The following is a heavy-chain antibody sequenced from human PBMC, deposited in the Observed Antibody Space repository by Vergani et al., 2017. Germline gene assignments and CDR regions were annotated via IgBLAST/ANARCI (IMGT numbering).Heavy chain of an antibody. D-gene: IGHD3-16*02. V-gene: IGHV1-69*15. CDR3: ARIIVRICYYYGLDF. J-gene: IGHJ6*02. Sequence: QVKLMQSGAEVKKPGSSVKVSCKASGGTFSSYAISWVRQAPGQGREWMGRIIPIFGTANYAKKFQGRVTMTADESPSTAYMVLSSLRSEDTAVYYCARIIVRICYYYGLDFWGQGTMVTVSS. CDR2: IIPIFGTA. CDR1: GGTFSSYA.